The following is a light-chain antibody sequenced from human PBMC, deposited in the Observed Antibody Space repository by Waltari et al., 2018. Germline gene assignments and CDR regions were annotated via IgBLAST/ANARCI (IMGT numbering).Light chain of an antibody. CDR1: QDIRNY. J-gene: IGKJ1*01. Sequence: DIQMTQSPSSMSASVGDRVSITYQASQDIRNYLSWYQQKPGKAPKLLIYDAFNLQTGVPSRFSGSASGTDFTFTISSLQPEDIATYYCQQYKDLPRTFGQGTKVEVK. CDR2: DAF. V-gene: IGKV1-33*01. CDR3: QQYKDLPRT.